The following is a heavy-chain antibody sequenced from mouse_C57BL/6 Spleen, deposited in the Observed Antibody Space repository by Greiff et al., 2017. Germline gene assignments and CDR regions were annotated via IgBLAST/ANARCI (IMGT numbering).Heavy chain of an antibody. CDR3: ASSDLRSFDY. CDR1: GYTFTSYW. V-gene: IGHV1-72*01. D-gene: IGHD1-1*01. J-gene: IGHJ2*01. CDR2: IDLNSGGT. Sequence: VQLQQPGAELVKPGASVKLSCKASGYTFTSYWMHWVKQRPGRGLEWIGRIDLNSGGTKYNEKFKGKATLTVDKPSSTAYMQLGSLTSEDSAVYYCASSDLRSFDYWGQGTTLTVSS.